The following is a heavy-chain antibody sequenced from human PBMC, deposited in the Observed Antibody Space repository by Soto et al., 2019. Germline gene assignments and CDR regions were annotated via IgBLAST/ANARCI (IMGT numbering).Heavy chain of an antibody. CDR2: IYYSGST. CDR1: GGTISSYY. V-gene: IGHV4-59*01. Sequence: SETLSLTCTVSGGTISSYYWSWIRQPPGKGLEWIGYIYYSGSTNYNPSLKSRVTISVDTSKNQFSLKLSSVTAADTAVYYCASTAHSSGWYSGGFDYWGQGTLVTVSS. J-gene: IGHJ4*02. CDR3: ASTAHSSGWYSGGFDY. D-gene: IGHD6-19*01.